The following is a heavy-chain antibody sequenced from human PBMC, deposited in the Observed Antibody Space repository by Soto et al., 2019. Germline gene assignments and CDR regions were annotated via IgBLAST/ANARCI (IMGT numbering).Heavy chain of an antibody. CDR1: GYRFTSYW. CDR2: IYPGDSDT. Sequence: GASQKISCKGSGYRFTSYWIGWLRQMHGKGLEWMGIIYPGDSDTRYSPSFQGQVTISADKSISTAYLQWSSLKASDTAMYYCARLSLNKNAFDIWGQGTMVTVSS. J-gene: IGHJ3*02. V-gene: IGHV5-51*01. CDR3: ARLSLNKNAFDI.